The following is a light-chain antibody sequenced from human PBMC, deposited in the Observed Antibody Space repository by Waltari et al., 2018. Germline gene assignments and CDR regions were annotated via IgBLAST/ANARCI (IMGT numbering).Light chain of an antibody. CDR2: QDS. CDR1: KLGDKY. J-gene: IGLJ2*01. V-gene: IGLV3-1*01. Sequence: SYELTQPPSVSVSPGQTASITCSGDKLGDKYACWYQQKPGQSPVVVIYQDSKRPSGIPVRFSGSNSGNTATLTVSGTQAMDEADYYCQAWDSSPVFGGGTKLTVL. CDR3: QAWDSSPV.